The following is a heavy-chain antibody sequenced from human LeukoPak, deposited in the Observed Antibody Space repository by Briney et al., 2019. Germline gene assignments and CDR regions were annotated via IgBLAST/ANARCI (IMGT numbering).Heavy chain of an antibody. Sequence: SETLSLTCAVYGGSFSGYYWSWIRQPPGKGLEWIGEINHSGSTNYNPSLKSRVTISVDTSKNQFSLKLSSVTAADTAVYHCARYSGTNYIFEYWGQGALVTVSS. CDR3: ARYSGTNYIFEY. CDR1: GGSFSGYY. D-gene: IGHD5-18*01. CDR2: INHSGST. J-gene: IGHJ4*02. V-gene: IGHV4-34*01.